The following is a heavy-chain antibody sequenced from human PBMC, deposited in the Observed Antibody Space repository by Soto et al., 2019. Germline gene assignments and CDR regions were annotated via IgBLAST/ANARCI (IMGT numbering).Heavy chain of an antibody. Sequence: QVQLQESGPGLVKPSQTLSLTCTVSGGSISSGDYYWSWIRQPPGKGLEWIGYIYYSGSTYYNPSLTSRFTISVDTSKNQFSLKLSSVTAADTAVYYCARAPVVVVAAYIWGQGTMVTVSS. J-gene: IGHJ3*02. CDR3: ARAPVVVVAAYI. CDR1: GGSISSGDYY. V-gene: IGHV4-30-4*01. CDR2: IYYSGST. D-gene: IGHD2-15*01.